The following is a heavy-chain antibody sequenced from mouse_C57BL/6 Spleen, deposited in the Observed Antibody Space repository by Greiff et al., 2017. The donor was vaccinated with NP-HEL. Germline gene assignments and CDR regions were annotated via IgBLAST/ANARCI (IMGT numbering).Heavy chain of an antibody. CDR3: ARRGSLYFDY. J-gene: IGHJ2*01. V-gene: IGHV3-1*01. CDR2: ISYSGST. Sequence: EVKLMESGPGMVKPSQSLSLTCTVTGYSITSGYDWHWIRPFPGNQLEWMGYISYSGSTNYKPSLNSRISITHDTSKNHFFLKLKSVTNEDTATYYCARRGSLYFDYWGKGTTLTVSS. CDR1: GYSITSGYD.